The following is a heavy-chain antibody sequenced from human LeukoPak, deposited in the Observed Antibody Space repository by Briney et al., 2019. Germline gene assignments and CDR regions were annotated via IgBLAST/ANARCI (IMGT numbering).Heavy chain of an antibody. J-gene: IGHJ4*02. V-gene: IGHV3-30-3*01. CDR2: ISYDGSNK. CDR3: AREPEHDYGDY. D-gene: IGHD1/OR15-1a*01. CDR1: GFTFSSYA. Sequence: QSGGSLRLSCAASGFTFSSYAMHWVRQAPGKGLEWVAVISYDGSNKYYADSVKGRFTISRDNSKNTLYLQMNSLRAEDTAVYYCAREPEHDYGDYWGQGTLVTVSP.